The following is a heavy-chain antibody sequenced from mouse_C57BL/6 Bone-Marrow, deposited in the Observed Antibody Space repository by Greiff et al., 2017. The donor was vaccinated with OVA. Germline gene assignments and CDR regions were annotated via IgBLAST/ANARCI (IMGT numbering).Heavy chain of an antibody. CDR2: IDPSDSYT. J-gene: IGHJ3*01. Sequence: QVQLQQPGAELVRPGTSVKLSCKASGYTFTSYWMHWVKQRPGQGLEWIGVIDPSDSYTNYNQKFKGKATLTVDASSSTAYMQRSSLTSEDSAVYYCARLDFGRFAYGGKGTLVTVSA. CDR3: ARLDFGRFAY. D-gene: IGHD3-1*01. V-gene: IGHV1-59*01. CDR1: GYTFTSYW.